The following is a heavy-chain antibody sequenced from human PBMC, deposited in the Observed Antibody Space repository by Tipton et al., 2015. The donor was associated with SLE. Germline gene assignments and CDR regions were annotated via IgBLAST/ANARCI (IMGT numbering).Heavy chain of an antibody. Sequence: TLSLTCAVSGYSISSGYYWGWIRQPPGKGLEWIGSVYHSGSTYYNPPLKSRVTISVDTSKNQFSLKLSSVTAADTAVYWCAGRLLGRWLQYYWGQGTPVTVSS. D-gene: IGHD5-24*01. V-gene: IGHV4-38-2*01. CDR3: AGRLLGRWLQYY. J-gene: IGHJ4*02. CDR2: VYHSGST. CDR1: GYSISSGYY.